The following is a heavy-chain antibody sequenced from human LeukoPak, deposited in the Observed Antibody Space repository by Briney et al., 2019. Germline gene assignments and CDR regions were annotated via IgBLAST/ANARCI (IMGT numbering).Heavy chain of an antibody. Sequence: ASVKVSCKASGYTFTGYYFHWVRQAPGQGLEWMGWINPNTAGTNYAQRFLGRVTLTWDTSISTSFLDLNRLTSDDTAVYYCATSAGDFMAGLYYYMRVWGKGTSVTVS. D-gene: IGHD3-10*01. CDR2: INPNTAGT. V-gene: IGHV1-2*02. CDR3: ATSAGDFMAGLYYYMRV. CDR1: GYTFTGYY. J-gene: IGHJ6*03.